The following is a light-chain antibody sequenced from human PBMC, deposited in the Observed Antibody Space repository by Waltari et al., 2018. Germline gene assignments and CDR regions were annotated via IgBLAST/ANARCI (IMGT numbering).Light chain of an antibody. V-gene: IGKV3-15*01. CDR3: QQYDNWTPLT. J-gene: IGKJ4*01. Sequence: EVVMTQSPATLSVSPGERATLSCRASQSINRNLAWYQQKPGQAPSLLIYGASTRATGIPARFSGSGSGTDFTLTINSLQSEDFAVYYCQQYDNWTPLTFGGGTKVEIK. CDR1: QSINRN. CDR2: GAS.